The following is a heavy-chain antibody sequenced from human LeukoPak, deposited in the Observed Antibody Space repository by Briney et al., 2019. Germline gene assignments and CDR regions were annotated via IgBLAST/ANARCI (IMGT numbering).Heavy chain of an antibody. CDR3: ARHLMVRGVISDH. D-gene: IGHD3-10*01. CDR1: GGSFSGYY. V-gene: IGHV4-34*01. J-gene: IGHJ5*02. Sequence: SETLSLTCAVYGGSFSGYYWSWIRKPPGKGLEWIGEINHSGSTNYNPSLKSRVTISVDTSKNQFSLKLSSVTAADTAVYYCARHLMVRGVISDHWGQGTLVTVSS. CDR2: INHSGST.